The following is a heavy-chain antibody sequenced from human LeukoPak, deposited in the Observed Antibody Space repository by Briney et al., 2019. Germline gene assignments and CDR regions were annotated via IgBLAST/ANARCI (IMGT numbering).Heavy chain of an antibody. CDR1: GYTFTGYY. J-gene: IGHJ5*02. D-gene: IGHD3-10*01. CDR3: ARAGRVRGVIGYNWFDP. V-gene: IGHV1-2*02. Sequence: GASVKVSCKASGYTFTGYYVHWVRQAPGQGLEWMGWINPNSGGTNYAQKFQGRVTMTRDTSISTAYMELSSLRSEDTAVYYCARAGRVRGVIGYNWFDPWGQGTLVTVSS. CDR2: INPNSGGT.